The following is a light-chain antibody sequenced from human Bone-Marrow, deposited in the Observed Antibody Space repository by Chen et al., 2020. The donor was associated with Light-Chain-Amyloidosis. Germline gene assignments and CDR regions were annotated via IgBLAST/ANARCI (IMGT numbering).Light chain of an antibody. J-gene: IGLJ1*01. CDR1: SSDVGGDNH. V-gene: IGLV2-14*01. CDR2: GVT. CDR3: SSYTITNTIV. Sequence: QSALTPLASETGSPGQSITISRTGTSSDVGGDNHVSWYQQHPDKAPKLMIYGVTNRPSWVPDRFSGSKSDNTASLTISGLQTEDEADYFCSSYTITNTIVFGSGTRVTVL.